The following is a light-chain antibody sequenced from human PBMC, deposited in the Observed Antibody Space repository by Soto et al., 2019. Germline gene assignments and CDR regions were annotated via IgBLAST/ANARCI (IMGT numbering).Light chain of an antibody. J-gene: IGLJ1*01. V-gene: IGLV1-40*01. CDR1: SSNIGAGYD. CDR3: QSYDSSLGGNYV. Sequence: QSVLTQPPSVSGAPGQRVTISCTGSSSNIGAGYDAHWYQQLPGTAPKLLIYGSSNRPSGVPDRFSGSKSGTSASLGITGLQPEDEADYYCQSYDSSLGGNYVFGTGTKLTVL. CDR2: GSS.